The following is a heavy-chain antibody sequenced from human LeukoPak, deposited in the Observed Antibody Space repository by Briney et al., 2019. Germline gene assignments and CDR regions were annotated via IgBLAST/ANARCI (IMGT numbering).Heavy chain of an antibody. CDR3: ARSFGYGVDAFDI. Sequence: GGSLRLSCAASGFTFSSYAMSWVRQAPGKGLEWVSGISGGGGSTYYADSVKGRFTISRDNSRNTLYLQMNSLRAEDTAIYYCARSFGYGVDAFDIWGQGTMVTVSS. CDR1: GFTFSSYA. V-gene: IGHV3-23*01. J-gene: IGHJ3*02. CDR2: ISGGGGST. D-gene: IGHD5-18*01.